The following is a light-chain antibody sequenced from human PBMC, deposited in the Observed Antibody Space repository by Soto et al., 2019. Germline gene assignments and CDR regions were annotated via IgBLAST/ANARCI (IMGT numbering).Light chain of an antibody. CDR3: QHRCNRWT. V-gene: IGKV3-11*01. CDR1: QSISRY. CDR2: DAS. J-gene: IGKJ1*01. Sequence: ELVVTQSPATLSVSPGDRATLSCRASQSISRYLAWYQQRPGQAPRLLIYDASDRATGIPARFSGSGSGTDFTLTISRLEPEDFAVYFCQHRCNRWTCGQGTK.